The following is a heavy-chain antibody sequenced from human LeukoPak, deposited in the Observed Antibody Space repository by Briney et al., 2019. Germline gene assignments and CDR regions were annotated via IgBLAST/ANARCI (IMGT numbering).Heavy chain of an antibody. V-gene: IGHV3-23*01. CDR2: ISGSGGST. CDR3: AKKPAHDYYGSGSDGPFYFDY. Sequence: GGSLRLSCAASGFTFSSYAMSWVRQAPGKGLERVSAISGSGGSTYYADSVKGRFTISRDNSKNTLYLKMNRLRAEDTDVYYCAKKPAHDYYGSGSDGPFYFDYWGQGTLVTVSS. D-gene: IGHD3-10*01. J-gene: IGHJ4*02. CDR1: GFTFSSYA.